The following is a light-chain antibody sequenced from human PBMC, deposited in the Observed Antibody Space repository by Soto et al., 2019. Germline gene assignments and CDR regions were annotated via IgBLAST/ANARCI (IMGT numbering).Light chain of an antibody. V-gene: IGKV1-5*01. Sequence: DIQMTQSPSTLSASVGDRVTITCRASQSISSWLAWYQQKPGKAPKLLIYDAYSLESGFPSRFSGSGSGTEFTLTINSLQPDDFATYYCQQYNSYWTFGQGTKV. CDR2: DAY. CDR1: QSISSW. CDR3: QQYNSYWT. J-gene: IGKJ1*01.